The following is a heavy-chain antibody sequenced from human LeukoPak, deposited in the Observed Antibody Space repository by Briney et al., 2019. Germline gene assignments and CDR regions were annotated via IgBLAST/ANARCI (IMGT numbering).Heavy chain of an antibody. D-gene: IGHD6-13*01. CDR2: IIPILGIA. CDR1: GGTFSSYT. V-gene: IGHV1-69*02. CDR3: ARVGSSSWPELDY. Sequence: SVKVSCKASGGTFSSYTISWVRQAPGQGLEWMGRIIPILGIANYAQKFQGRATITADKSTSTAYMELSSLRSEDTAVYYCARVGSSSWPELDYWGQGTLVTVSS. J-gene: IGHJ4*02.